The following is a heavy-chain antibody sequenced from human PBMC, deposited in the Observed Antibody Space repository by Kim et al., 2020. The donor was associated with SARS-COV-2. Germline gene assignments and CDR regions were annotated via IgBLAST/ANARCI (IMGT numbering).Heavy chain of an antibody. V-gene: IGHV4-59*01. Sequence: SETLSLTCTVSGGSISSYYWSWIRQPPGKGLEWIGYIYYSGSTNYNPSLKSRVTISVDTSKNQFSLKLSSVTAADTAVYYCARDTTRYDAFDIWGQGTMVTVSS. CDR1: GGSISSYY. CDR2: IYYSGST. CDR3: ARDTTRYDAFDI. D-gene: IGHD1-1*01. J-gene: IGHJ3*02.